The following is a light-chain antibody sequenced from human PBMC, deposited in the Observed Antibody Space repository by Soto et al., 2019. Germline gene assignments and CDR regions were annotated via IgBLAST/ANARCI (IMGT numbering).Light chain of an antibody. J-gene: IGKJ1*01. CDR3: QQYGSSPWT. V-gene: IGKV3-20*01. Sequence: ETVLTQSPCTLSLSAGERTTLSSRASQSVSSSYLAWYQQKPVQAPRLLIYGASSRATGIPDRFSGSGSGTDFTLTISRLEPEDFAVYYCQQYGSSPWTFGQGTKVDI. CDR1: QSVSSSY. CDR2: GAS.